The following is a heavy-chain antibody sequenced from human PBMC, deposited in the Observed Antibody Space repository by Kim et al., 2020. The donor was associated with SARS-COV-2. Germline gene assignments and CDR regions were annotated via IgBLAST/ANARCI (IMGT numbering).Heavy chain of an antibody. J-gene: IGHJ3*02. Sequence: GGSLRLSCAASGFTFSSYGMHWVRQAPGKGLEWVAVISYDGSNKYYADSVKGRFTISRDNSKNTLYLQMNSLRAEDTAVYYCAKDIAVAATRAFDIWGQG. D-gene: IGHD2-15*01. CDR1: GFTFSSYG. CDR2: ISYDGSNK. CDR3: AKDIAVAATRAFDI. V-gene: IGHV3-30*18.